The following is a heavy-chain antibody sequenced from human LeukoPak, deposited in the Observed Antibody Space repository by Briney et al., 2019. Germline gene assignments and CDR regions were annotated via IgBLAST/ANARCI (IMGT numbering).Heavy chain of an antibody. D-gene: IGHD5-18*01. Sequence: SETLSLTCAVSGGSISSSNWWSWVRQPPGKGLEWIGEINHSGSTNYNPSLKSRVTISVDTSKNQFSLKLSSVTAADTAVYYCARDTAMVSVDLWGRGTLVTVSS. CDR1: GGSISSSNW. V-gene: IGHV4-4*02. CDR2: INHSGST. CDR3: ARDTAMVSVDL. J-gene: IGHJ2*01.